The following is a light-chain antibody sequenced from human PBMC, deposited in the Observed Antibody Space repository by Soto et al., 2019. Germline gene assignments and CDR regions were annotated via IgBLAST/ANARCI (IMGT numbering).Light chain of an antibody. V-gene: IGKV3-11*01. CDR2: DTS. CDR1: QSVSSY. J-gene: IGKJ5*01. Sequence: IVLTQSPGTLSLSPWERATLSCRASQSVSSYLGWYQQKPGQAPRLLIYDTSNRATGIPARFSGSGSGTDFTLTISSLEPEDFAIYYCQQRSSWPLTFGQGTRLEIK. CDR3: QQRSSWPLT.